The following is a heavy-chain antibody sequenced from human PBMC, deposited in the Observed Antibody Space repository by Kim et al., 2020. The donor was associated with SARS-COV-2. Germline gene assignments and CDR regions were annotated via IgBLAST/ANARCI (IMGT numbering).Heavy chain of an antibody. CDR1: GGSISSTSYY. D-gene: IGHD5-18*01. Sequence: SETLSLTCTVSGGSISSTSYYWGWIRQPPGKGLEWIGSIYYSGSTNYNPSLKSRVTISVDTSKNQFSLKLSSVTAADTAVYYCARHGYSPVYWGQGTLVTVSS. J-gene: IGHJ4*02. V-gene: IGHV4-39*01. CDR2: IYYSGST. CDR3: ARHGYSPVY.